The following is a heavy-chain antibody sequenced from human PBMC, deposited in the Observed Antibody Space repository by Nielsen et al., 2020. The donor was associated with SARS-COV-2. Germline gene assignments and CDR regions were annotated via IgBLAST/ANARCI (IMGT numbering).Heavy chain of an antibody. CDR2: IYYSGST. CDR3: ARDPRITGTQSFYYYYGMDV. D-gene: IGHD1/OR15-1a*01. V-gene: IGHV4-39*02. J-gene: IGHJ6*02. Sequence: PGKGLEWIGSIYYSGSTYYNPSLKSRVTISVDTSKNQFSLKLSSVTPEDTAVYYCARDPRITGTQSFYYYYGMDVWGQGTTVTVSS.